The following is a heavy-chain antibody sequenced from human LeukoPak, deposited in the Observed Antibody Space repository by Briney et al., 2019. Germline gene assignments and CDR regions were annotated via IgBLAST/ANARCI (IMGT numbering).Heavy chain of an antibody. V-gene: IGHV4-39*07. J-gene: IGHJ5*02. Sequence: PSETLSLTCIVSGGSISSSSYYWGWIRQPPGKGLEWIGSIDYSGSTYYNPSLKSRVTISVDTSKNQFSLKLSSVTAADTAVYYCARRTGITMVRGVTNWFDPWGQGTLVTVSS. CDR3: ARRTGITMVRGVTNWFDP. CDR2: IDYSGST. CDR1: GGSISSSSYY. D-gene: IGHD3-10*01.